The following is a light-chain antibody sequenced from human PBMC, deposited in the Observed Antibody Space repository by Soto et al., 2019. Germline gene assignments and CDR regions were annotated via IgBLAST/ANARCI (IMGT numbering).Light chain of an antibody. CDR1: QSISSY. J-gene: IGKJ5*01. Sequence: DIQMTQSPSSLSASVGDRVTITCRASQSISSYLNWYQQKPGKAPKLLIYAASSLQSGVPSRFSGSGSGTDFTLTISSLQPEDFATYYCQQSYSTPRTFGQGTRPEN. V-gene: IGKV1-39*01. CDR2: AAS. CDR3: QQSYSTPRT.